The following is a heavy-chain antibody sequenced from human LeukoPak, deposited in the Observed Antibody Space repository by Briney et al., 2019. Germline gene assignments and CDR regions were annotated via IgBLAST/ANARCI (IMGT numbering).Heavy chain of an antibody. CDR2: INPNSGGT. CDR1: GYTFTGYY. V-gene: IGHV1-2*02. Sequence: GASVKVSCKASGYTFTGYYMHWVRQAPGQGLEWMGWINPNSGGTNYAQKFQGRVTMTRDTSISTAYMELSRLRSDDTAVYYCARAGCSSTSCYVSALMRPDDHYYYGMDVWGQGTTVTVSS. D-gene: IGHD2-2*01. J-gene: IGHJ6*02. CDR3: ARAGCSSTSCYVSALMRPDDHYYYGMDV.